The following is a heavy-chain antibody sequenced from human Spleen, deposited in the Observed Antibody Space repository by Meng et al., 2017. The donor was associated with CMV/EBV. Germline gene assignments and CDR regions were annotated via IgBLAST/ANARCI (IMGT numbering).Heavy chain of an antibody. J-gene: IGHJ6*02. CDR3: AKGPSSGARWDYGMDV. CDR1: GFTFEDYG. V-gene: IGHV3-43D*03. D-gene: IGHD5-18*01. CDR2: IFWGDDTT. Sequence: GESLKISCAASGFTFEDYGMHWVRQAPGKGLEWVSLIFWGDDTTYYADSVKGRCTVSRDNSKNSLYLQMNSLRPEDTALYYCAKGPSSGARWDYGMDVWGQGTTVTVSS.